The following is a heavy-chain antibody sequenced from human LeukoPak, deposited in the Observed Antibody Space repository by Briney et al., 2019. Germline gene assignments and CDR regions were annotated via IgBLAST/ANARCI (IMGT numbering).Heavy chain of an antibody. D-gene: IGHD3-22*01. CDR1: GGSISSSSYY. CDR3: ARDPHYYDSSGFLDY. CDR2: IYYSGST. V-gene: IGHV4-39*07. Sequence: SETLSLTCTVSGGSISSSSYYWGWIRQPPGKGLEWIGSIYYSGSTYYNPSLKSRVTISVDTSKNQFSLKLSSVTAADRAVYYCARDPHYYDSSGFLDYWG. J-gene: IGHJ4*01.